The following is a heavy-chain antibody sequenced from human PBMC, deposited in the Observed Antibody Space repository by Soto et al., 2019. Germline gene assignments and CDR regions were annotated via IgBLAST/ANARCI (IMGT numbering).Heavy chain of an antibody. D-gene: IGHD2-15*01. J-gene: IGHJ6*02. CDR3: AREGVDIVVVVAATASDGMDV. CDR2: INAGNGNT. CDR1: GYTFTSYA. Sequence: ASVKVSCKASGYTFTSYAMHWVLQAPGQRLEWMGWINAGNGNTKYSQKFQGRVTITRDTSASTAYMELSSLRSEDTAVYYCAREGVDIVVVVAATASDGMDVWGQGTTVTVSS. V-gene: IGHV1-3*01.